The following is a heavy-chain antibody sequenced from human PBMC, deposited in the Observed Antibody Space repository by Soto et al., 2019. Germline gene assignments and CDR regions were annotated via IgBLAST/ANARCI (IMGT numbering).Heavy chain of an antibody. Sequence: GASVKVSCKASGYTFTGYYMHWLRQAPGQGLEWMGWINPNSGGTNYAQKFQGRVTMTRDTSISTAYMELSRLRSDDTAVYYCARDNYSNYGYYYYGMDVWGQGTTVTVSS. CDR3: ARDNYSNYGYYYYGMDV. D-gene: IGHD4-4*01. V-gene: IGHV1-2*02. CDR1: GYTFTGYY. J-gene: IGHJ6*02. CDR2: INPNSGGT.